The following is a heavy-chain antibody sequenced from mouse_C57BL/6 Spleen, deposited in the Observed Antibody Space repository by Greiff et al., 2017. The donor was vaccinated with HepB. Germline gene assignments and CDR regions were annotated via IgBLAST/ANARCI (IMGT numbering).Heavy chain of an antibody. V-gene: IGHV1-39*01. CDR3: ARTDYYGSSYAWFAY. Sequence: EVQLQQSGPELVKPGASVKISCKASGYSFTDYNMNWVKQSNGKSLEWIGVINPNYGTTSYNQKFKGKATLTVDQSSSTAYMQRNSLTSEDSAVYYCARTDYYGSSYAWFAYWGQGTLVTVSA. CDR1: GYSFTDYN. CDR2: INPNYGTT. D-gene: IGHD1-1*01. J-gene: IGHJ3*01.